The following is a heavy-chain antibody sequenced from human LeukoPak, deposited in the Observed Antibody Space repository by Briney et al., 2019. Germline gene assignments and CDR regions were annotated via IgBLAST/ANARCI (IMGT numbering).Heavy chain of an antibody. V-gene: IGHV1-58*02. CDR1: GFTFTSSA. CDR3: ARGDRKKMYYFDY. Sequence: SVKVSCKASGFTFTSSAMQWVRQARGQRLEWIGWIVVGSGNTNYAQKFQERVTITRDMSTSTAYMELSSLRSEDTAVYYCARGDRKKMYYFDYWGQGTLVTVSS. CDR2: IVVGSGNT. D-gene: IGHD3-10*01. J-gene: IGHJ4*02.